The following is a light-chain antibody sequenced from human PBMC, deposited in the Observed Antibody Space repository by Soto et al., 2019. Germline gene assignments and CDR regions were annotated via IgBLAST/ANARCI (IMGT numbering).Light chain of an antibody. Sequence: SALTQPRSVSGSPGQSVTISCTGTSNDVGTYNYVSWYQQHPGKAPKVMIYDVSKRPSGVPDRFSGSKSGNTASLTISGLQAEDEADYYCCSYAGTYIFYVFGTGTKVTVL. J-gene: IGLJ1*01. CDR3: CSYAGTYIFYV. V-gene: IGLV2-11*01. CDR2: DVS. CDR1: SNDVGTYNY.